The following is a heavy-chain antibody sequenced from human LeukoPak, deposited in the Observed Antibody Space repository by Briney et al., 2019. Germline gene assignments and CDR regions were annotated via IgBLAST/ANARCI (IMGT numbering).Heavy chain of an antibody. CDR3: ARRKYYYYGMDV. D-gene: IGHD1-14*01. V-gene: IGHV4-39*07. CDR2: IYYSGST. CDR1: GGSISSSSYY. Sequence: SETLSLTCTVSGGSISSSSYYWGWIRQPPGKRLEWIGSIYYSGSTYYNPSLKSRVTISVDTSKNQFSLKLSSVTAADTAVYYCARRKYYYYGMDVWGQGTTVTVSS. J-gene: IGHJ6*02.